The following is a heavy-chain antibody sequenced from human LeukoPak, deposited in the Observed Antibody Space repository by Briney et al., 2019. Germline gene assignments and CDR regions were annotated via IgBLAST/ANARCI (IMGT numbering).Heavy chain of an antibody. V-gene: IGHV1-69*06. CDR1: GGTFSSYA. D-gene: IGHD3-3*01. CDR3: ARVTTPRRKNAFDI. Sequence: GASVKVSCKASGGTFSSYAISWVRQAPGQGLEWMGGIIPIFGTANYAQKFQGRVTITADKSTSTAYMELSSLRSEDTAVYYCARVTTPRRKNAFDIWGQGTMVTVSS. CDR2: IIPIFGTA. J-gene: IGHJ3*02.